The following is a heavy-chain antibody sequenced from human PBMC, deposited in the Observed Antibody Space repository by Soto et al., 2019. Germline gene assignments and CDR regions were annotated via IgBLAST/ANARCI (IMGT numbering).Heavy chain of an antibody. CDR2: ISGSGGST. CDR1: GFTFSSYA. J-gene: IGHJ4*02. Sequence: PGGSLRLSCAASGFTFSSYAMSWVRQAPGKGLEWVSAISGSGGSTYYADSVKGRFTISRDNSKNTLYQQMNSLRAEDTAVYYCAKDISVRMITFGGVIVRGVYWGQGTLVTVSS. V-gene: IGHV3-23*01. D-gene: IGHD3-16*02. CDR3: AKDISVRMITFGGVIVRGVY.